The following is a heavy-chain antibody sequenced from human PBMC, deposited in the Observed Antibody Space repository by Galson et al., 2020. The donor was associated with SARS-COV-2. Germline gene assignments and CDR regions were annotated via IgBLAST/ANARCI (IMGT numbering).Heavy chain of an antibody. CDR2: LNNRGDDT. CDR3: AKEGGTGWATDYFQH. Sequence: GESLKISCAASGFTFSNYAMAWVRQAPGKGLEWVSLLNNRGDDTYYADSMKGRFTISRDNSKNILYLQMNNLRPDDTAVYYCAKEGGTGWATDYFQHWGQGILVTVSS. V-gene: IGHV3-23*01. CDR1: GFTFSNYA. D-gene: IGHD6-19*01. J-gene: IGHJ1*01.